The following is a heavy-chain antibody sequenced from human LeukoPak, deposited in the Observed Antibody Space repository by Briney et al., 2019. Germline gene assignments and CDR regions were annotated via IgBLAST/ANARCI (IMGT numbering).Heavy chain of an antibody. J-gene: IGHJ4*02. CDR2: INTDGSRT. CDR3: SGGYHWADY. V-gene: IGHV3-74*01. CDR1: GFTFSNYW. D-gene: IGHD1-1*01. Sequence: GGSLRLSCAASGFTFSNYWMHWVRQAPGKGLVWVSRINTDGSRTRYADSVKGRFTISRENAKNTLYLQMNSLRAEDTAVYFCSGGYHWADYWGQGTLVTVSS.